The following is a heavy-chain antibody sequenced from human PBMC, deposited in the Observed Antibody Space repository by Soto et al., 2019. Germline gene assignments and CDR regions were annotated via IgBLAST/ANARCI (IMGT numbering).Heavy chain of an antibody. J-gene: IGHJ6*02. CDR1: GGSISSGDYY. V-gene: IGHV4-30-4*01. CDR2: IYYSGST. D-gene: IGHD3-10*01. Sequence: QVQLQESGPGLVKPSQTLSLTCTVSGGSISSGDYYWSWIRQPPGKGLEWIGYIYYSGSTYYNPSLKSRVTISVDTSKNQFSLKLSSVTAADTGVYYCARVGFGELLAHGMDVWGQGTTVTVSS. CDR3: ARVGFGELLAHGMDV.